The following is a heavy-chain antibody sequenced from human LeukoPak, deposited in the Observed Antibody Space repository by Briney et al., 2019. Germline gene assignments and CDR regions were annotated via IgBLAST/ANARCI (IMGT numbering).Heavy chain of an antibody. Sequence: SETLSLTCTVTGGSISSYYWSWIRQPPGKGLEWIAYIHSSGSTNYNPSLKSRVAISVDTSRNHFSLKLSSVTAADTAVYYCARQYNDYPYYFDFWGQGTLVTVSS. CDR3: ARQYNDYPYYFDF. D-gene: IGHD4-11*01. CDR1: GGSISSYY. CDR2: IHSSGST. J-gene: IGHJ4*02. V-gene: IGHV4-59*08.